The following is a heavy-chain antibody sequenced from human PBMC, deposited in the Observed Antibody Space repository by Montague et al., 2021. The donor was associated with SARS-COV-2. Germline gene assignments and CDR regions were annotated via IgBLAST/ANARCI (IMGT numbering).Heavy chain of an antibody. J-gene: IGHJ5*02. CDR2: INHNGVT. D-gene: IGHD1-1*01. CDR1: GVSLSGAF. Sequence: SETLSLTCAVSGVSLSGAFWSWVRQPPGKRLEWIGEINHNGVTNYNPSLGSRVTISVDTSKNQFFLNLKSVSAADTAVYFCARRCGTTGYKRFDPWGQGTLVTVSS. V-gene: IGHV4-34*01. CDR3: ARRCGTTGYKRFDP.